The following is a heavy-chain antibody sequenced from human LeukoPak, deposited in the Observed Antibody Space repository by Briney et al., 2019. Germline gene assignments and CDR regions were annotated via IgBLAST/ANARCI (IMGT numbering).Heavy chain of an antibody. V-gene: IGHV3-11*04. D-gene: IGHD3-22*01. Sequence: GGSLRLSCAASAFTFSDYYMSWIRQAPGKGLEWVSYISSSGSTLYYADFVKGRFTISRDNAKNSLYLHMNSLRAEDTAVYYCASRLYYYDSLEGYHFDYWGQGTLVTVSS. CDR1: AFTFSDYY. CDR2: ISSSGSTL. J-gene: IGHJ4*02. CDR3: ASRLYYYDSLEGYHFDY.